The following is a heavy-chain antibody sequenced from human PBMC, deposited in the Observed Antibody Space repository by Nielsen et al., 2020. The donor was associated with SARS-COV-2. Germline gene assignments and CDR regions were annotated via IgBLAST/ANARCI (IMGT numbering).Heavy chain of an antibody. CDR2: IYYSGST. D-gene: IGHD3-10*01. V-gene: IGHV4-59*01. CDR3: ARVLGGNYGSGFDY. CDR1: GGSISSYY. Sequence: SETLSLTCTVSGGSISSYYWSWIRQPPGKGLGWIGYIYYSGSTNYNPSLKSRVTISVDTSKNQFSLKLSSVTAADTAVYYCARVLGGNYGSGFDYWGQGTLVTVSS. J-gene: IGHJ4*02.